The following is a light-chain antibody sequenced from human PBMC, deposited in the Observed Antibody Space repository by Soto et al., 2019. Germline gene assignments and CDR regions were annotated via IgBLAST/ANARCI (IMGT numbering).Light chain of an antibody. CDR1: QSIGRF. CDR3: QQRFTTPLT. CDR2: VAS. J-gene: IGKJ4*01. V-gene: IGKV1-39*01. Sequence: DIQMTQSPSSLSASVGDRVTITCRASQSIGRFLYLHQQKPGKAPNVLINVASTLRSGVPSRFSGSGSGTDFNLTINSLQPEDFATYFCQQRFTTPLTFGGGTKVEIK.